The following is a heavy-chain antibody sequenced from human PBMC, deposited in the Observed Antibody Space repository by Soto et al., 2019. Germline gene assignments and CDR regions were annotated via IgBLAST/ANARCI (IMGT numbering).Heavy chain of an antibody. CDR1: GFDLSDYY. V-gene: IGHV3-11*01. J-gene: IGHJ5*02. CDR3: AKNSEHFDA. D-gene: IGHD6-13*01. Sequence: GGSLRLSCAASGFDLSDYYMSWIRQAPGKGLEWVSYISSSSRTIFYADSVRGRFTISRDNAENSVYLQMDSLRAEDTALYYCAKNSEHFDAWGRGTLVTVSS. CDR2: ISSSSRTI.